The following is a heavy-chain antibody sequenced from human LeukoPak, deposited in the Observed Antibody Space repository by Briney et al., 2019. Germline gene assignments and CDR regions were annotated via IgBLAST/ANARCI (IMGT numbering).Heavy chain of an antibody. Sequence: SVKVSCKASGGTFSSYAISWVRQAPGQGLEWMGGIIPIFGTANYAQKFQGRVTITADESTSTAYMELSSLRPEDTAVYYCARQQQLVLAGAFDIWGQGTMVTVSS. J-gene: IGHJ3*02. CDR1: GGTFSSYA. CDR3: ARQQQLVLAGAFDI. D-gene: IGHD6-13*01. V-gene: IGHV1-69*01. CDR2: IIPIFGTA.